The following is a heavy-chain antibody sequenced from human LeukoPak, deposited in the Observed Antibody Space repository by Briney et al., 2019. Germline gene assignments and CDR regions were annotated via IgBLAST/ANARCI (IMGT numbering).Heavy chain of an antibody. J-gene: IGHJ4*02. Sequence: GGSLRLSCAASGFTFSSYWMNWVRQAPGKGLEWGANIKQDGSEKYYVYSVKGRFTISRDNAKNSPFLQMNSLRAEDTAVYYCAPGGVAGDYWGQGTLVTVSS. CDR1: GFTFSSYW. CDR3: APGGVAGDY. CDR2: IKQDGSEK. D-gene: IGHD6-19*01. V-gene: IGHV3-7*01.